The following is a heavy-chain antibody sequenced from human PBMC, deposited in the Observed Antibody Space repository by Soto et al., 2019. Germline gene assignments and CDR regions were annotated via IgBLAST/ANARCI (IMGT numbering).Heavy chain of an antibody. CDR1: GYTFTSYG. D-gene: IGHD5-12*01. J-gene: IGHJ4*02. V-gene: IGHV1-18*04. Sequence: ASGKVSCKASGYTFTSYGISWVRQAPGQGLEWMRWISAYNGNTNYAQKLQGRATMTTDTSTSTAYMELRSLRSDDTAVYYCARDQRSGYDPADWGQGTLVTVSS. CDR3: ARDQRSGYDPAD. CDR2: ISAYNGNT.